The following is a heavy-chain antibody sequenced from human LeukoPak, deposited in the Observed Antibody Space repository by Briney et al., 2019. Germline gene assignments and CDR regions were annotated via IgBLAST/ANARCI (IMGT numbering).Heavy chain of an antibody. D-gene: IGHD5-24*01. CDR1: GYSFTTNW. V-gene: IGHV5-51*01. J-gene: IGHJ4*02. CDR3: ATRRDAYPIDY. Sequence: GESLKISCRGSGYSFTTNWIGWVRQMPGKGLEWVGIIYPADSDARCSPSFRGHVTISADKSISTAYLQWSSLKASDTALYFCATRRDAYPIDYWGQGTLITVSS. CDR2: IYPADSDA.